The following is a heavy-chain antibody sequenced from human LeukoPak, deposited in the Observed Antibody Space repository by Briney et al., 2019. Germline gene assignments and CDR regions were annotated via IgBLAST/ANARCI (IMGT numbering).Heavy chain of an antibody. J-gene: IGHJ4*02. CDR3: AKGRGSANSGSNY. CDR1: GFTFSSYA. CDR2: ISGSGGST. Sequence: GGSLRLSCAASGFTFSSYAMSWVRQAPGKGLEWVSAISGSGGSTYYADSVKRRFTISRDNSKNTLYLQMNSLSAEHTVVYYCAKGRGSANSGSNYWGQGTQVAVSS. D-gene: IGHD1-26*01. V-gene: IGHV3-23*01.